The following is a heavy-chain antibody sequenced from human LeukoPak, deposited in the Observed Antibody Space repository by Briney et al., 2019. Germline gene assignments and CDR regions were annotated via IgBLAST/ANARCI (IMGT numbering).Heavy chain of an antibody. CDR2: INPNSGGT. D-gene: IGHD6-25*01. J-gene: IGHJ6*02. CDR3: ARESASTLYYGMDV. Sequence: GASVKVSCKASGYTFTGYYMHWVRQAPGQGLEWMGWINPNSGGTNYAQKFQGWVTMTRDTTISTAYMELSRLRSDDTAVYYCARESASTLYYGMDVWGQGTTVTVSS. V-gene: IGHV1-2*04. CDR1: GYTFTGYY.